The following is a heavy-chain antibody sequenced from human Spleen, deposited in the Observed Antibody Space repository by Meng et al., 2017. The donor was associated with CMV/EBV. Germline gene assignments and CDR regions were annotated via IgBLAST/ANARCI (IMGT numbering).Heavy chain of an antibody. V-gene: IGHV1-69*05. CDR1: TFSSFA. J-gene: IGHJ2*01. D-gene: IGHD6-13*01. Sequence: TFSSFAISWVRQAPGQGLEWVGGIIPAFGTTNYAQEFQGRVTIITDESTSTAYMQLSSLRSEDTAIYYCARVVQPYSSSLYDWHFDLWGRGSLVTVSS. CDR2: IIPAFGTT. CDR3: ARVVQPYSSSLYDWHFDL.